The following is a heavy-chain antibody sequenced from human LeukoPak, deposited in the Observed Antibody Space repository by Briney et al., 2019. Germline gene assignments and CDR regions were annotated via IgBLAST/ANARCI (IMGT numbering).Heavy chain of an antibody. Sequence: PGGSLRLSCAASGFTFSDYYMSWIRQAPGKGLEWISYIGSSGYDINNADSVKGRFTISRDNAKNPLYLQMYSLRPEDTAVYYCARGASDLPLDYWGQGTLVTVSS. V-gene: IGHV3-11*04. J-gene: IGHJ4*02. CDR1: GFTFSDYY. CDR3: ARGASDLPLDY. D-gene: IGHD5/OR15-5a*01. CDR2: IGSSGYDI.